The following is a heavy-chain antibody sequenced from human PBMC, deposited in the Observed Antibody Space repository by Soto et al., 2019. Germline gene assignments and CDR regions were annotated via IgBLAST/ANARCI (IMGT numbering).Heavy chain of an antibody. Sequence: ASVHVSCKVSGYTLTELSMHWVRQAPGKGLEWMGGFDPEDGETIYAQKFQGRVTMTEDTSTDTAYMELSSLRSEDTAVYYCATDRHITAGYNWFDPWGQGTLVTVSS. V-gene: IGHV1-24*01. J-gene: IGHJ5*02. CDR3: ATDRHITAGYNWFDP. CDR2: FDPEDGET. CDR1: GYTLTELS. D-gene: IGHD1-20*01.